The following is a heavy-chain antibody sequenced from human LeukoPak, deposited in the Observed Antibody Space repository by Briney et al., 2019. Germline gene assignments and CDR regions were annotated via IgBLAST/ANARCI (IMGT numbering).Heavy chain of an antibody. CDR1: GFTFSSYA. J-gene: IGHJ4*02. Sequence: GGSLRLSCAASGFTFSSYAMSWVRQAPGKGLEWVSAISGSCGSTYYADSVKGRFTISRDNSKNTLYLQMNSLRAEDTAVYYCAKVDTAMGGYFDYWGQGTLVTVSS. CDR2: ISGSCGST. CDR3: AKVDTAMGGYFDY. V-gene: IGHV3-23*01. D-gene: IGHD5-18*01.